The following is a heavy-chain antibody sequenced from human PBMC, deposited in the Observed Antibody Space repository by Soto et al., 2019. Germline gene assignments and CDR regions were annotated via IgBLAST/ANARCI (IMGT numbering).Heavy chain of an antibody. CDR3: AIRASYYDSSGYFDY. V-gene: IGHV3-74*01. CDR1: GFTFSSYW. Sequence: GGSLRLSCAASGFTFSSYWMHWVRQAPGKGLVWVSRINSDGSSTSYADSVKGRFTISRDNAKNTLYLQMNSLRAEDTAVYYCAIRASYYDSSGYFDYRGQGTPVTVSS. J-gene: IGHJ4*02. CDR2: INSDGSST. D-gene: IGHD3-22*01.